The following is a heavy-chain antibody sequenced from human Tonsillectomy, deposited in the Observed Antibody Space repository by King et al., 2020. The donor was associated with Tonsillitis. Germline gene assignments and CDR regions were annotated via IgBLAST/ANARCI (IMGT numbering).Heavy chain of an antibody. D-gene: IGHD2-21*01. J-gene: IGHJ3*02. V-gene: IGHV4-39*01. CDR2: VSYNGKA. CDR1: GASIIDTEYY. CDR3: ARTELSYECGLSGHWYPEDGFDI. Sequence: QLQESGPGVVQPWETLFLDCSVSGASIIDTEYYWGWIRQSPGRGLEWLGHVSYNGKAYYNPSLRDRVTISVDTSKNQFSLSLTSLTAADTSVFYCARTELSYECGLSGHWYPEDGFDIWGQGTKVTVSS.